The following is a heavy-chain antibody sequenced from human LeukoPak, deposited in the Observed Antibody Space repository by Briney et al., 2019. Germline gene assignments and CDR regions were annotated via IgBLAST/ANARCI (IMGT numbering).Heavy chain of an antibody. CDR2: ISYDGSNK. CDR3: ARSSGSRLDY. CDR1: GFTFSSYA. D-gene: IGHD1-26*01. J-gene: IGHJ4*02. V-gene: IGHV3-30*01. Sequence: GRSLRLSCAASGFTFSSYAMHWVRQAPGKGLEWVAVISYDGSNKYYADSVKGRFTISRDNSKNTLYLQMNSLRAEDTAVYYCARSSGSRLDYWGQGTLVTVSS.